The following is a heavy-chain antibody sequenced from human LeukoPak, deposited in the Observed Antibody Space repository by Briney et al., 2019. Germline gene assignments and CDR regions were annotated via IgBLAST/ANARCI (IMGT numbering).Heavy chain of an antibody. CDR3: ARQGPGYCGHTSCYGVDY. Sequence: ASVKVSRKASGYTFTSSAMNWVRQAPGQGLEWMGWINTNTANPTYAQGFTGRFVFSLDTSVSTAYLQISSLEAEDTAVYYCARQGPGYCGHTSCYGVDYWGQGTLVTVSS. CDR1: GYTFTSSA. D-gene: IGHD2-2*01. CDR2: INTNTANP. J-gene: IGHJ4*02. V-gene: IGHV7-4-1*02.